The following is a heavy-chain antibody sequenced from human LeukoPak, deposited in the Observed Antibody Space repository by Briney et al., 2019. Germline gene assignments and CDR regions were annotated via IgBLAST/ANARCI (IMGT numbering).Heavy chain of an antibody. CDR1: GGSISSSSYY. CDR3: ARGLRFSEWLDAKTEYYFDY. J-gene: IGHJ4*02. Sequence: SETLSLTCTVSGGSISSSSYYWGWIRQPPGKGLEWIGSIYYSGSTYYNPSLKSRVTISVDTSKNQFSLKLSSVTAADTAVYYCARGLRFSEWLDAKTEYYFDYWGQGTLVTVSS. D-gene: IGHD3-3*01. CDR2: IYYSGST. V-gene: IGHV4-39*07.